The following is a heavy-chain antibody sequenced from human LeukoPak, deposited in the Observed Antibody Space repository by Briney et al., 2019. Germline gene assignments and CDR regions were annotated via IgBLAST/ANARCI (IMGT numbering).Heavy chain of an antibody. CDR1: GFTFSSYA. J-gene: IGHJ5*02. D-gene: IGHD3-10*01. CDR2: ISYDGSNK. Sequence: PGGSLRLSCAASGFTFSSYAMHWVRQAPGKGLEWVAVISYDGSNKYYADSVKGRFTISRDNSKNTLYLQMNSLRAEDTAVYYCANMRFGKRNNWFDPWGQGTLVTVSS. V-gene: IGHV3-30-3*01. CDR3: ANMRFGKRNNWFDP.